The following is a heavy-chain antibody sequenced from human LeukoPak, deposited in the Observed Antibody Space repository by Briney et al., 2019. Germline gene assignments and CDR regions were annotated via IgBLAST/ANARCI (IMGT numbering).Heavy chain of an antibody. CDR1: GFTFSSYS. CDR2: ISSSSSYI. Sequence: PGGSLRLSCAASGFTFSSYSMNWVRQAPGKGLEWVSSISSSSSYIYYADSVKGRFTISRDNAKNSLYLQMNSLRAEDTAVYYCARDRNFGGYYYDSSGYYYHYFDYWGQGTLVTVSS. J-gene: IGHJ4*02. V-gene: IGHV3-21*01. D-gene: IGHD3-22*01. CDR3: ARDRNFGGYYYDSSGYYYHYFDY.